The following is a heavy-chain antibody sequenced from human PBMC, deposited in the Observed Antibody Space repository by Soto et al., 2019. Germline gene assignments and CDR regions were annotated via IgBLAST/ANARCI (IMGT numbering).Heavy chain of an antibody. V-gene: IGHV3-48*02. J-gene: IGHJ6*02. Sequence: GGSLRLSCAASGFTFSSYSMNWVRQAPGKGLEWVSYISSSSSTIYYADSVKGRFTISRDNAKNSLYLQMNSLRDEDTAVYYCAREPYYYDSSGSLYYYGMDVWGQGTTVNVSS. D-gene: IGHD3-22*01. CDR3: AREPYYYDSSGSLYYYGMDV. CDR2: ISSSSSTI. CDR1: GFTFSSYS.